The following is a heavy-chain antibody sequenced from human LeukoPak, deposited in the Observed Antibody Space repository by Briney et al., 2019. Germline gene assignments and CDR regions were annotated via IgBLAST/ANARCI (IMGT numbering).Heavy chain of an antibody. V-gene: IGHV3-21*01. J-gene: IGHJ4*02. CDR3: ARGRRGMATISVYYFDY. CDR1: GFTFSSYR. D-gene: IGHD5-24*01. Sequence: GGSLRLSCAASGFTFSSYRMNWVRQAPGKGLEWVSSISSSSSYIYYADSVKGRFTISRDNAKNSLYLQMNSLRAEDTAVYYCARGRRGMATISVYYFDYWGQGTLVTVSS. CDR2: ISSSSSYI.